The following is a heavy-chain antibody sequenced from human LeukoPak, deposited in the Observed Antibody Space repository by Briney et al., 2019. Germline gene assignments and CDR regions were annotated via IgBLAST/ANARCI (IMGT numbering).Heavy chain of an antibody. D-gene: IGHD2-21*01. J-gene: IGHJ4*02. CDR2: IRYDGSNK. Sequence: GGSLRLSCAASGFTFSAYGMHWVGQAPGKGRVWVAFIRYDGSNKYYADSVKGRFTLSRDNSKNTLYLQMNRLRAEDTAVYYCANANAAYCGGDCRVVDYWGQGTLVTVSS. CDR1: GFTFSAYG. V-gene: IGHV3-30*02. CDR3: ANANAAYCGGDCRVVDY.